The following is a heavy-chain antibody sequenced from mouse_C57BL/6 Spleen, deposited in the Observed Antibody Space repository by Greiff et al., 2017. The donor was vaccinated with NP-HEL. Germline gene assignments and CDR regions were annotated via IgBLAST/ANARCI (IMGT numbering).Heavy chain of an antibody. CDR3: TRSSYGRGYVGWYFEV. D-gene: IGHD1-1*01. CDR1: GYTFTDYE. J-gene: IGHJ1*03. V-gene: IGHV1-15*01. Sequence: VKLVESGAELVRPGASVTLSCKASGYTFTDYEMHWVKQTPVHGLEWIGAIDPETGGTAYNQKFKGKAILTADKSSSTAYMELRSLTSEDSAVYYCTRSSYGRGYVGWYFEVWGTGTTVTVSS. CDR2: IDPETGGT.